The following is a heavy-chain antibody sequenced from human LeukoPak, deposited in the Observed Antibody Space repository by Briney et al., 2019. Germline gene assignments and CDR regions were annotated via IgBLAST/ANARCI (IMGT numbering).Heavy chain of an antibody. D-gene: IGHD3-3*01. V-gene: IGHV4-59*01. J-gene: IGHJ4*02. CDR2: IYYSGTT. CDR1: GDSINKYI. CDR3: ARERHDLWSAYHLDS. Sequence: PSETLSLTCNVSGDSINKYIWSWIRQPPGKGLQWIGYIYYSGTTKYNPSLKSRVAMSIDTSKNQFSLNLTSVSAADTAIYYCARERHDLWSAYHLDSWGQGTLVTVSS.